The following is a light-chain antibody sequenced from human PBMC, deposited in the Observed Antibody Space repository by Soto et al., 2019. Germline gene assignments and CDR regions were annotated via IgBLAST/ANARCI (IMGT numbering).Light chain of an antibody. Sequence: DIQVPQSPSSLSASVGDRVTITCQASQDISNYLNWYQQKPGKAPKLLIYDASHFETGVPSRFSGSGSGTDFTFTISGLQPEDVATYYCQQYDNLVIIFGQGTRLDIK. V-gene: IGKV1-33*01. CDR2: DAS. CDR1: QDISNY. J-gene: IGKJ5*01. CDR3: QQYDNLVII.